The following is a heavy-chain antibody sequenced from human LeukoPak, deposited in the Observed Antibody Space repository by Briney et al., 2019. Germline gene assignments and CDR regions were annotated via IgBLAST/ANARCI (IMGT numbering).Heavy chain of an antibody. CDR1: AFTFSRYW. CDR2: INQDGSEK. D-gene: IGHD3-10*01. V-gene: IGHV3-7*01. Sequence: GGSLRLSCAASAFTFSRYWMSWVRQAPGKGLEWVANINQDGSEKHCVGPVRGRFTISRDNAKNSLYLQMNSLRVEDTAVYYCARGGFTTDYWGQGVLVTVSS. CDR3: ARGGFTTDY. J-gene: IGHJ4*02.